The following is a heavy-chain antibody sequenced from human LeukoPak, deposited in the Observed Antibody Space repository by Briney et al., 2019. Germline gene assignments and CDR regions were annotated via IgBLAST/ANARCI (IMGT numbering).Heavy chain of an antibody. Sequence: GSPRLSCAASGFTFSTYWMSWVRQAPGKGLEWVAHIKQDGSEKYYVGSVEGRFTISRDNAKNSVYLQMNSLRAEDTAVYSCARESTPWRGYIDFWGQGTLVTVSS. CDR2: IKQDGSEK. CDR3: ARESTPWRGYIDF. V-gene: IGHV3-7*01. J-gene: IGHJ4*02. CDR1: GFTFSTYW.